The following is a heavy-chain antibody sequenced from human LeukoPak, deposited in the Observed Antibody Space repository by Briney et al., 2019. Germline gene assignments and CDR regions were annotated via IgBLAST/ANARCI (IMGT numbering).Heavy chain of an antibody. D-gene: IGHD2-2*01. CDR3: ATDPGETVPAAKGPRGDYCYGMDV. Sequence: ASVKVSCKVSGYTLTELSMHWVRQAPGKGLEWMGGFDPEDGETIYAQKFQGRVTMTEDTSTDTAYVELNSLRSDDTAVYYCATDPGETVPAAKGPRGDYCYGMDVWGQGTTVTVSS. CDR2: FDPEDGET. CDR1: GYTLTELS. V-gene: IGHV1-24*01. J-gene: IGHJ6*02.